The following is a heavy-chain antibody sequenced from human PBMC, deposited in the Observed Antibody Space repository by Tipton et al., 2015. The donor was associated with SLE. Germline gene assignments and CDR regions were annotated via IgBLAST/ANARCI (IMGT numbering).Heavy chain of an antibody. CDR1: GFTFSSYG. J-gene: IGHJ6*04. Sequence: SLRLSCAASGFTFSSYGMHWVRQAPGKGLEWVAVISYDGSNKYYADSVKGRFTISRDNSKNTLYLQMNSLRAEDTAVYYCARDMDYCSGGSCPMDVWGKGTAVTVSS. CDR3: ARDMDYCSGGSCPMDV. V-gene: IGHV3-30*19. CDR2: ISYDGSNK. D-gene: IGHD2-15*01.